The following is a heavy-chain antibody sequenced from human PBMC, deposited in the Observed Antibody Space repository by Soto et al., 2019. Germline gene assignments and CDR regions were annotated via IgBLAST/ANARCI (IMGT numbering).Heavy chain of an antibody. CDR3: ARDQVYYDSSGYYYVFDY. J-gene: IGHJ4*02. V-gene: IGHV3-48*01. D-gene: IGHD3-22*01. CDR2: ISSSSSTI. Sequence: EVQLVESGGGLVQPGGSLRLSCAASGFTFSSYSMNWVRQAPGKGLEWVSYISSSSSTIYYADSVKGRFTISRDNAKNSLYLQMNSLRAEDTAVYYCARDQVYYDSSGYYYVFDYWGQGTLVTVSS. CDR1: GFTFSSYS.